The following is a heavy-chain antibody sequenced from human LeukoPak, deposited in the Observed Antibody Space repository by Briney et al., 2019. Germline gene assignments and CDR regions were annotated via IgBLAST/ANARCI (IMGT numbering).Heavy chain of an antibody. Sequence: PGGSLRLSCAASGFTFSSYGMHWVRQAPGKGLEWVAVISYDGSNKYYADSVKGRFTISRDNSKNTLYLQMNSLRAEDTAVYYCYTYYYDSSDYYNFDYWGQGTLVTVSS. V-gene: IGHV3-30*03. CDR2: ISYDGSNK. J-gene: IGHJ4*02. CDR3: YTYYYDSSDYYNFDY. CDR1: GFTFSSYG. D-gene: IGHD3-22*01.